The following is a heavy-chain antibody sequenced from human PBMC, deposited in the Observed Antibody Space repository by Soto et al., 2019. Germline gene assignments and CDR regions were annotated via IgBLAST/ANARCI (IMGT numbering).Heavy chain of an antibody. Sequence: PGGSLRLSCAASVFTFNNYAMSWFRQAPGKGLEWVSAISANGQGIYYADSVKGRFIISRDSSKNTVFLYMDSLTAEDTAVYYCAKDRNYPRDQFHNWGQGTLVTVSS. CDR2: ISANGQGI. CDR1: VFTFNNYA. J-gene: IGHJ4*02. V-gene: IGHV3-23*01. CDR3: AKDRNYPRDQFHN. D-gene: IGHD1-7*01.